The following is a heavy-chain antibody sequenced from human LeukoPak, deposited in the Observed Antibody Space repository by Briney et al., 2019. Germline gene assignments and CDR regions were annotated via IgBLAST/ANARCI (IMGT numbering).Heavy chain of an antibody. CDR3: AASSIGYCSGGSCYSASYYYYGMDV. CDR1: GGSISSYY. J-gene: IGHJ6*02. Sequence: PSETLSLTCTVSGGSISSYYWSWIRQPPGKGLEWIGYIYYSGSTNYNPSLKSRVTISVDTSKNQFSLKLSSVTAADTAVYYCAASSIGYCSGGSCYSASYYYYGMDVWGQGTTVTVSS. CDR2: IYYSGST. V-gene: IGHV4-59*01. D-gene: IGHD2-15*01.